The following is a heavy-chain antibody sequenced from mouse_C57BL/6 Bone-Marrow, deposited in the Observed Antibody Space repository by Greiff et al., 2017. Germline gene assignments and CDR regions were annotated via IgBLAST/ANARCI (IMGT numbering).Heavy chain of an antibody. CDR3: TTGYGSSYDWYFDV. D-gene: IGHD1-1*01. Sequence: EVKLVESGAELVRPGASVKLSCTASGFNIKDYYMHWVKQRPEQGLEWIGRIDPEDGDTEYAPKFQGKATMTADTSSNTAYLQLSSLTSEDTAVYYCTTGYGSSYDWYFDVWGTGTTVTVSS. CDR2: IDPEDGDT. J-gene: IGHJ1*03. CDR1: GFNIKDYY. V-gene: IGHV14-1*01.